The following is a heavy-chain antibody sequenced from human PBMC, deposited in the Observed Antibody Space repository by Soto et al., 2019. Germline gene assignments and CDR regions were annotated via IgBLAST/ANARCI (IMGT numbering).Heavy chain of an antibody. CDR2: IDPSDSYT. CDR3: ARVHKNWFDS. CDR1: GYNFTAFW. Sequence: PGESPKISCKASGYNFTAFWIHWVRQMPGKGLEWLGKIDPSDSYTNYSPSFEGHVTISTDNSITTAYLQWSSLRASDTALYFCARVHKNWFDSWAQGTMVTASS. J-gene: IGHJ5*01. V-gene: IGHV5-10-1*01.